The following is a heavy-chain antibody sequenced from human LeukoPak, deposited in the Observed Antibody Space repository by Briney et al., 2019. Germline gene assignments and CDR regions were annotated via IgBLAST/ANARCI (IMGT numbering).Heavy chain of an antibody. V-gene: IGHV4-59*01. J-gene: IGHJ4*02. D-gene: IGHD2-2*01. CDR3: ARGPLYCSSTSCYLPHFDY. CDR2: IYYSGST. Sequence: SETLSLTCAVYGGSFSGYYWSWIRQPPGKGLEWIGYIYYSGSTNYNPSLKSRVTISVDTSKNQFSLKLSSVTAADTAVYYCARGPLYCSSTSCYLPHFDYWGQGTLVTVSS. CDR1: GGSFSGYY.